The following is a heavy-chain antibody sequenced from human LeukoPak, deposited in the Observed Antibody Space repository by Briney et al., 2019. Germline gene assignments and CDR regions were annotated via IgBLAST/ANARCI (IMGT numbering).Heavy chain of an antibody. CDR2: ISSSSTYM. V-gene: IGHV3-21*01. CDR1: GFTFSSYS. Sequence: GGSLRLSCAASGFTFSSYSMNWVRQAPGKGLEWVSSISSSSTYMYYADSVKGRFTISRDNAKNSLDLQMNSLRAEGTAVYYCARGWSSPDYWGQGTLVTVSS. D-gene: IGHD2-15*01. J-gene: IGHJ4*02. CDR3: ARGWSSPDY.